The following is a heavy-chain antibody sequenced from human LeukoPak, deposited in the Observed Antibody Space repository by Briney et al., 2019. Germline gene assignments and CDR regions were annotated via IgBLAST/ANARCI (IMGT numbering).Heavy chain of an antibody. CDR2: ISGSGGST. V-gene: IGHV3-23*01. CDR3: AKDPRAPGIRLYYFDY. J-gene: IGHJ4*02. Sequence: GGSLRLSYSASGFTFSSYAMSWVRQAPGKGLEWVSAISGSGGSTHYADSVKGRFTISRDNSKNTLYLQMNSLRAEDTAVYYCAKDPRAPGIRLYYFDYWGQGTLVTVSS. D-gene: IGHD5-12*01. CDR1: GFTFSSYA.